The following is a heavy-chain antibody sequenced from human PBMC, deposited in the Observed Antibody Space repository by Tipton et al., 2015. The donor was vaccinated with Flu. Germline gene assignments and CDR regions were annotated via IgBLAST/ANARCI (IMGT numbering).Heavy chain of an antibody. D-gene: IGHD1-26*01. J-gene: IGHJ4*02. CDR3: ARDKDESSLFDH. Sequence: GLVKPSETLSLICAVSDYSISSGYYWGWIRQPPGKGLEWIGSISYNGRTWYIPSLKSRVAISADTSKDQFSLTLSSVTAADTARYYCARDKDESSLFDHWSQGTLVTVSS. CDR1: DYSISSGYY. V-gene: IGHV4-38-2*02. CDR2: ISYNGRT.